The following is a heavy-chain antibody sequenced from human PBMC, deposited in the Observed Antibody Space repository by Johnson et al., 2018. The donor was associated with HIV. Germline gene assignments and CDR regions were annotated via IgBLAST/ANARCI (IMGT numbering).Heavy chain of an antibody. Sequence: VQLVESGGGVVQPGRSLRLSCAASGFTFSSYAMHWVRQAPGRGLEWVAVISYDGSNKYYADYVKGRFTISRDNAKNSLYLQMNSLRAEDTALYFCARENYYNFPLDAFDIWGQGTMVTVSS. CDR2: ISYDGSNK. CDR1: GFTFSSYA. J-gene: IGHJ3*02. V-gene: IGHV3-30-3*01. D-gene: IGHD3-3*01. CDR3: ARENYYNFPLDAFDI.